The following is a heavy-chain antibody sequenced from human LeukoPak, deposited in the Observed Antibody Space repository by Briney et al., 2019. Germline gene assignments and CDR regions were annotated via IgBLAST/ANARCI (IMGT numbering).Heavy chain of an antibody. CDR2: IFYSGTT. D-gene: IGHD6-13*01. CDR3: ARRILSAAGYWYFDL. J-gene: IGHJ2*01. V-gene: IGHV4-39*07. Sequence: SETLSLTCTVSGDSLSSDLFHWGWIRQPPGKGLEWIGSIFYSGTTSYNPSLKSRVTISLDTSKKEFSLRLSSVTAADTAVYYCARRILSAAGYWYFDLWGRGTLVTVSS. CDR1: GDSLSSDLFH.